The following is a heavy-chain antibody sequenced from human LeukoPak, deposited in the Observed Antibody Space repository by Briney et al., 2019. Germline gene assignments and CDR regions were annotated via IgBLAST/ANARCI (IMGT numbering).Heavy chain of an antibody. J-gene: IGHJ4*02. CDR2: IYYSGST. D-gene: IGHD6-13*01. V-gene: IGHV4-39*07. Sequence: AETLSLTCTVSGGSISSSSYYWGWIPQPPGKGLEWIGSIYYSGSTYYNPSLKSRVTISVDTSKNQFSLMLSSVTAADTAVYYCARDPPGIAAFDYWGQGTLVTVSS. CDR1: GGSISSSSYY. CDR3: ARDPPGIAAFDY.